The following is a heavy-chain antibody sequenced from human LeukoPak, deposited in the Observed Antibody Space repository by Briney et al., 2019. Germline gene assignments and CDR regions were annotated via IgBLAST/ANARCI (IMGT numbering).Heavy chain of an antibody. V-gene: IGHV3-7*01. Sequence: GGSLRLSCAASGFTFSSYWMNWARQAPGKGLEWVASINHNGNVNYYVDSVKGRFTISRDNAKTSLYLQMNTLRDEDTAVYYCARDRAAPTWFFDLWGRGTLVLVSS. J-gene: IGHJ2*01. CDR1: GFTFSSYW. D-gene: IGHD2-15*01. CDR3: ARDRAAPTWFFDL. CDR2: INHNGNVN.